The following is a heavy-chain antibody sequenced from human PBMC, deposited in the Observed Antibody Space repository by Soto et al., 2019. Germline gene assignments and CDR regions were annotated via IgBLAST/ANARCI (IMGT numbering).Heavy chain of an antibody. CDR2: ISSSSSYT. D-gene: IGHD2-15*01. CDR3: ARDGGYCSGGSCYSDY. V-gene: IGHV3-11*06. J-gene: IGHJ4*02. CDR1: GFTFSDYY. Sequence: GGSLRLSCAASGFTFSDYYMSWIRQAPGKGLEWVSYISSSSSYTNYADSVKGRFTISRDNAKNSLYLQMNSLRAEDTAVYYCARDGGYCSGGSCYSDYWGQGTLVTV.